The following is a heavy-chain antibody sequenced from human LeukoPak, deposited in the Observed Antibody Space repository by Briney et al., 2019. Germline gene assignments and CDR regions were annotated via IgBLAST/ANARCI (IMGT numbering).Heavy chain of an antibody. D-gene: IGHD6-13*01. CDR3: ARAGGSSSWIDY. CDR2: ISYDGSNK. V-gene: IGHV3-30-3*01. J-gene: IGHJ4*02. CDR1: GFTFSSYA. Sequence: PGGSLRLSCAASGFTFSSYAMHWVRQAPGKGLEWVAVISYDGSNKYYADSVKGRFTISRDNSKNTLYLQMNSLRAEDTAVYYCARAGGSSSWIDYWGQGTLVTVSS.